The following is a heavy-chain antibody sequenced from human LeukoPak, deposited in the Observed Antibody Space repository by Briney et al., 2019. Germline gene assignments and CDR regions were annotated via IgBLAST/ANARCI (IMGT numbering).Heavy chain of an antibody. J-gene: IGHJ4*02. Sequence: SVKVSCKASGGTFSSYAISWVRQAPGQGLEWMGGIIPIFGTANYAQKFQGGVTITADESTSTAYMELSSLRSEDTAVYYCARVNEDSYTTPFDYWGQGTLVTVSS. CDR3: ARVNEDSYTTPFDY. CDR1: GGTFSSYA. D-gene: IGHD5-18*01. V-gene: IGHV1-69*13. CDR2: IIPIFGTA.